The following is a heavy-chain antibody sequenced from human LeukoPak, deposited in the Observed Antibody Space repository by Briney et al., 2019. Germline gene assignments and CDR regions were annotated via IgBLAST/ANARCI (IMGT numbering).Heavy chain of an antibody. J-gene: IGHJ3*02. CDR2: IWYDGSNK. V-gene: IGHV3-33*01. CDR1: GFTFSSYG. D-gene: IGHD5-12*01. CDR3: AREVRASSGYDSDAFDI. Sequence: GGSLRLSCAASGFTFSSYGVHWVRQAPGKGLEWVAVIWYDGSNKYYADSVKGRFTISRDNSKNTLYLQMNSLRAEDTAVYYCAREVRASSGYDSDAFDIWGQGTMVTVSS.